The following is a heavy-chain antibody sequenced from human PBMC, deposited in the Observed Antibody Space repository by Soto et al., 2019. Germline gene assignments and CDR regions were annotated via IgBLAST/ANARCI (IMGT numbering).Heavy chain of an antibody. J-gene: IGHJ4*02. CDR2: SRNKAYSFTT. D-gene: IGHD2-15*01. CDR1: GFTLSDHF. Sequence: EVQLVESGGGLVQPGGSLRLSCVVSGFTLSDHFMDWVRQAPGKGLEWVGRSRNKAYSFTTQYAASVKGRFTIFRDDSKNSLHLQMNSLNTEDTALYDCTVYSRLFPYYWAYWCEGSLVAVSS. CDR3: TVYSRLFPYYWAY. V-gene: IGHV3-72*01.